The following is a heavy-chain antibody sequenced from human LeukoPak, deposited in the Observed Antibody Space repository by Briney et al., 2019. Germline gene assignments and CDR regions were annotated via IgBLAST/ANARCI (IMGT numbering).Heavy chain of an antibody. V-gene: IGHV3-11*06. D-gene: IGHD3-10*01. Sequence: PGGSPRLSCAASGFTFSDYYMSWIRQAPGKGLEWVSYISSSSSYTNYADSVKGRFTISRDNAKNSLYLQMNSLRAEDTAVYYCARFYYGSGNPTYWGQGTLVTVSS. CDR1: GFTFSDYY. CDR2: ISSSSSYT. CDR3: ARFYYGSGNPTY. J-gene: IGHJ4*02.